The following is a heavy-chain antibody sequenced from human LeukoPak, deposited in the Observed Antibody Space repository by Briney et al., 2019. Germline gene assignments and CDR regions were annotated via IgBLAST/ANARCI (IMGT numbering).Heavy chain of an antibody. D-gene: IGHD3-10*01. CDR1: GYTFTGYY. J-gene: IGHJ5*02. CDR2: INPNSGGT. Sequence: ASVKVSCEASGYTFTGYYMHWVRQAPGQGLEWMGWINPNSGGTNYAQKFQGRVTMTRDTSISTAYMELSRLRSDDTAVYYCARDRVRITMVRGAKNWFDPWGQGTLVTVSS. CDR3: ARDRVRITMVRGAKNWFDP. V-gene: IGHV1-2*02.